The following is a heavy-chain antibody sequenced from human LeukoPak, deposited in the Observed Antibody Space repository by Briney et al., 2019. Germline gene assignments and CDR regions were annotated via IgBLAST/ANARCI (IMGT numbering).Heavy chain of an antibody. V-gene: IGHV3-48*03. CDR3: ARVIRGINNNFDY. Sequence: GGSLRLSCAASGFSFSSYEMNWVRQAPGKGLEWVSYISSSGSTIYYADPVKGRFTISRDNAKNSLYLQMNSLRAEDTAVYYCARVIRGINNNFDYWGQGTLVTVSS. CDR1: GFSFSSYE. D-gene: IGHD3-10*01. J-gene: IGHJ4*02. CDR2: ISSSGSTI.